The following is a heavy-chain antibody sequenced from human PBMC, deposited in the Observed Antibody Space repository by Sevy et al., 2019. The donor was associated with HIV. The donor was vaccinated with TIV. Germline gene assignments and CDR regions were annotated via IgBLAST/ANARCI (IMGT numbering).Heavy chain of an antibody. D-gene: IGHD3-3*01. V-gene: IGHV3-30*18. CDR2: ISYDGSNK. CDR3: AKDSNLHYDFWSGFDYGLFMDV. CDR1: GFTFSSYG. Sequence: GGSLRLSCAASGFTFSSYGMHWVRQAPGKGLEWVAVISYDGSNKYYADSVKGRFTISRDNSKNTLYLQMNSLRAEDTAVYYCAKDSNLHYDFWSGFDYGLFMDVWDQGTTVTVSS. J-gene: IGHJ6*02.